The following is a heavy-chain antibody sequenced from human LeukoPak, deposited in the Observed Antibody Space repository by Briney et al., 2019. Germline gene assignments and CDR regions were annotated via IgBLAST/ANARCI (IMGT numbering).Heavy chain of an antibody. CDR3: AREYYGSGRD. CDR1: GYTFTGYY. Sequence: ASVKVSCKASGYTFTGYYMHWVRQAPGQGLEWMGWINPNSGGTNYAQKFQGRVTMTRDTSISTAYMELSRLRSDDTAVYYCAREYYGSGRDWGQETLVTVSS. CDR2: INPNSGGT. J-gene: IGHJ4*02. D-gene: IGHD3-10*01. V-gene: IGHV1-2*02.